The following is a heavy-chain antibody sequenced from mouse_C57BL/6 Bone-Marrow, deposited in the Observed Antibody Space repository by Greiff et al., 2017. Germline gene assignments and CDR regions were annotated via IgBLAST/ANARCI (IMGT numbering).Heavy chain of an antibody. CDR1: GYTFTSYW. V-gene: IGHV1-7*01. CDR3: ARSSYYGSRYYFDY. Sequence: QVQLQQSGAELAKPGASVKLSCKASGYTFTSYWMHWVKQRPGQGLEWIGYINPSSGYTNYNQKFKDKATLPADKSSSTAYMQLSSLTYEDSAVYYCARSSYYGSRYYFDYWGQGTTLTVSS. J-gene: IGHJ2*01. CDR2: INPSSGYT. D-gene: IGHD1-1*01.